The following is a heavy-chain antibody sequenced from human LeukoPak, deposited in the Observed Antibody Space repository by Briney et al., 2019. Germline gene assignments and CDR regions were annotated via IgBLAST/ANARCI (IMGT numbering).Heavy chain of an antibody. V-gene: IGHV3-23*01. Sequence: GGSPRLSCAASGFTFNIYAMSWVRLAPGKGLQWVASMCGSAGCTYYEDSVRGRFTISRDNSKNILYLQMNSLRAEDTAIYYCARDRPNYHESNGHYYNRDGDHWGQGTLVTVSS. CDR1: GFTFNIYA. D-gene: IGHD3-10*01. J-gene: IGHJ5*02. CDR3: ARDRPNYHESNGHYYNRDGDH. CDR2: MCGSAGCT.